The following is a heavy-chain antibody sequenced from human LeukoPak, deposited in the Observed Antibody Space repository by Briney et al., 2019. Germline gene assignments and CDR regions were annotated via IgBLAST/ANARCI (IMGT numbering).Heavy chain of an antibody. V-gene: IGHV1-18*01. J-gene: IGHJ3*02. CDR1: GYTFTSYG. CDR2: ISAYNGNT. CDR3: ARSIIVATIVAFDI. D-gene: IGHD5-12*01. Sequence: ASVKVSCKASGYTFTSYGISWVRQAPGQGLEWMGWISAYNGNTNYAQKLQGRVTMTTDTSTSTAYMELRSLRSDDTAVYYCARSIIVATIVAFDIWGQGTMVTVSS.